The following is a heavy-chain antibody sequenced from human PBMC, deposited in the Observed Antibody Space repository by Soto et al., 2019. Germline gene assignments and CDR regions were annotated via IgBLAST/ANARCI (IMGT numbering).Heavy chain of an antibody. J-gene: IGHJ4*02. CDR2: IYWDDVQ. V-gene: IGHV2-5*02. Sequence: QITLRESGPTLVKPTQTLTLTCTISGFSLSTSGVGVGWIRQPPGKSLEWLALIYWDDVQRYSPSLKTRLTITKDPSRSQVVLTMTNMDPVYTATYYWAHSPCSGGTCYLFAYWGQGTLVTVSS. CDR3: AHSPCSGGTCYLFAY. D-gene: IGHD2-15*01. CDR1: GFSLSTSGVG.